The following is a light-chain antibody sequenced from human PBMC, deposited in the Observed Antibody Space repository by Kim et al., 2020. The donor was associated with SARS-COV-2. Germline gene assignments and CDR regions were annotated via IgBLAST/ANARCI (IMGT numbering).Light chain of an antibody. CDR1: KLVDNY. CDR3: QAWDSNTVV. J-gene: IGLJ2*01. CDR2: QGK. V-gene: IGLV3-1*01. Sequence: LSPGQTPLTLCSRDKLVDNYASCYQRKPGQSPVVVIYQGKIRPSGIPERFSGSSSGNTATLPISETQAMVEADYYCQAWDSNTVVFGGGTQLTVL.